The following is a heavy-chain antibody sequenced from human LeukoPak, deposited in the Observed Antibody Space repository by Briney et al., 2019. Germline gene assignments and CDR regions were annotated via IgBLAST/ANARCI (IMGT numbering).Heavy chain of an antibody. V-gene: IGHV4-34*01. CDR3: ARVRSHRKNYYYYYMDV. Sequence: SETLSLTCAVYGGSFSGYYWSWIRQPPGKGLEWIGEINHSGSTNYNPSLKSRVTISVDTSKNQFSLKLSSVTAADTAVYYCARVRSHRKNYYYYYMDVWGQGTLVTVSS. CDR2: INHSGST. J-gene: IGHJ6*03. CDR1: GGSFSGYY.